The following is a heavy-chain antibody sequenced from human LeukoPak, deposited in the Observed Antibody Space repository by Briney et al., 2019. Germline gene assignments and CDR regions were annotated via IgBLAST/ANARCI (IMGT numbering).Heavy chain of an antibody. J-gene: IGHJ3*02. Sequence: GGSLRLSCAASGFTFSSYSMNWVRQAPGKGLEWVSSISSNSSYIYYAGSVKGRFTISRDNAKNSLYLQMNSLRAEDTAVYYCARETPQWLARGAFDIWGQGTMVTVSS. D-gene: IGHD6-19*01. CDR3: ARETPQWLARGAFDI. CDR2: ISSNSSYI. CDR1: GFTFSSYS. V-gene: IGHV3-21*01.